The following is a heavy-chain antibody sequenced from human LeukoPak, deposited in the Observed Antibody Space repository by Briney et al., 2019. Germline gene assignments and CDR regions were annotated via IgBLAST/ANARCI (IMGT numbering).Heavy chain of an antibody. CDR3: AKDSAYDSSGYGAVIFDY. CDR2: ISGSGGST. D-gene: IGHD3-22*01. J-gene: IGHJ4*02. CDR1: GFTFSSYA. Sequence: GGPLRLSCAASGFTFSSYAMSWVRQAPGKGLEWVSAISGSGGSTYYADSVKGRFTISRDNSKNTLYLQMNSLRAEDTAVYYCAKDSAYDSSGYGAVIFDYWGQGTLVTVSS. V-gene: IGHV3-23*01.